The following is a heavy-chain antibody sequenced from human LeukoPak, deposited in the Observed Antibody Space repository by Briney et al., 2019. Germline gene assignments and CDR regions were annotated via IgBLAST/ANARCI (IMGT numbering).Heavy chain of an antibody. CDR3: ARLPTQIVVVSYGMDV. D-gene: IGHD2-2*01. CDR2: INTNTGNP. V-gene: IGHV7-4-1*02. Sequence: AASVKVSCTASGYTFTIYAMNWVRQAPGQGLEWMGWINTNTGNPTYAQGFTGRFVFSLDTSVSTAYLQISSLKAEDTAVYYCARLPTQIVVVSYGMDVWGQGTTVTVSS. CDR1: GYTFTIYA. J-gene: IGHJ6*02.